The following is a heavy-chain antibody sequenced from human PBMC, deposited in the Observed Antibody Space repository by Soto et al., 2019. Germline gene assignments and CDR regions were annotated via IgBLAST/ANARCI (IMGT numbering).Heavy chain of an antibody. Sequence: GGSLRLSCAASGFTFSSYWMSWVRQAPGKGLEWVANIKQDGSEKYYVDSVKGRFTISRDNAKNSLYLQMNSLRAEDTAVYYCASDLTHYYDSSGYYPTDYWGQGTLVTVSS. V-gene: IGHV3-7*05. D-gene: IGHD3-22*01. CDR3: ASDLTHYYDSSGYYPTDY. CDR2: IKQDGSEK. J-gene: IGHJ4*02. CDR1: GFTFSSYW.